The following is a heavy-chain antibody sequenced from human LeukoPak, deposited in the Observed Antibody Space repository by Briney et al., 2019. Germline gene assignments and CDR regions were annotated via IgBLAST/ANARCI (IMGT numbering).Heavy chain of an antibody. CDR3: ARVIVVTATPYYFDY. J-gene: IGHJ4*02. CDR1: GFTFSSYS. D-gene: IGHD2-21*02. V-gene: IGHV3-21*01. Sequence: GGSLRLSCAASGFTFSSYSMNWVRQAPGKGLEWVSSISSSSSYIYYADSVKGRFTISRDNAKNSLYLQMNSLRAEDTAVFYCARVIVVTATPYYFDYWGQGTLVTVSS. CDR2: ISSSSSYI.